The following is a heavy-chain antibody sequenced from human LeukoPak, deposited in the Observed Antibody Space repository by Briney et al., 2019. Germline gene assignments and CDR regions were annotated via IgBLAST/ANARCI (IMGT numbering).Heavy chain of an antibody. J-gene: IGHJ6*03. CDR3: ARDSGTRYYYYYMDV. V-gene: IGHV4-4*02. CDR1: GGSISSSNW. Sequence: SETLSLTCAVSGGSISSSNWWSWVRQPAGKGLEWIGEIYHSGSTNYNPSLKSRVTISVDKSKNQFSLKLSSVTAADTAVYYCARDSGTRYYYYYMDVWGKGTTVTVSS. CDR2: IYHSGST. D-gene: IGHD1-1*01.